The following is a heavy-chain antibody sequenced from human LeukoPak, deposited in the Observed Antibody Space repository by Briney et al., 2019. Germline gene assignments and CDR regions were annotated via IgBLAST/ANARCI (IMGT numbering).Heavy chain of an antibody. V-gene: IGHV3-21*05. CDR1: GFTFSLYA. Sequence: PGGSLRLSCAASGFTFSLYAMNWVRQTPGKGLEWISYINSGSSHIHYTQSVRGRFIISRDNAKNTLYLQMNSLRAEDTAVYFCARDTYEPGFFDFWGQGTLVSVSS. CDR2: INSGSSHI. D-gene: IGHD3-3*01. CDR3: ARDTYEPGFFDF. J-gene: IGHJ4*02.